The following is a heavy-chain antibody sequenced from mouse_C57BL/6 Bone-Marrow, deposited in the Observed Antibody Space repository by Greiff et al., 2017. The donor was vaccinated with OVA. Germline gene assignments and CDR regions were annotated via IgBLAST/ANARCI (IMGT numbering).Heavy chain of an antibody. Sequence: VQLQQSGPELVKPGASVKISCKASGYTFTDYYMNWVKQSHGKSLEWIGDINPNNGGTSYNQKFKGKATLTVDKSSSTAYMELRSLTSEDSAVYYCARNPISSYYYAMDYWGQGTSVTVSS. V-gene: IGHV1-26*01. J-gene: IGHJ4*01. CDR2: INPNNGGT. CDR3: ARNPISSYYYAMDY. CDR1: GYTFTDYY.